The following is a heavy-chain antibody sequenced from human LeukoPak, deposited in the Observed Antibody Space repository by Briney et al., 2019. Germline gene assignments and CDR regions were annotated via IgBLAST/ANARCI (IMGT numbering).Heavy chain of an antibody. J-gene: IGHJ4*02. D-gene: IGHD1-26*01. Sequence: SETLSLTCTVSGASISSHYWSWIPQPPGKGLEWIAYIHDGGHTHYTPSLKSRPTISVDTSKNQFSLELRSVTAADAAVYYCARHADKLTYTGSYPMDYWGQGTLLTVSS. CDR3: ARHADKLTYTGSYPMDY. CDR2: IHDGGHT. V-gene: IGHV4-59*08. CDR1: GASISSHY.